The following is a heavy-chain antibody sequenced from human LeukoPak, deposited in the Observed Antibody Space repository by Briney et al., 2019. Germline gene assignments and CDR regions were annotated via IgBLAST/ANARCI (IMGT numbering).Heavy chain of an antibody. CDR1: GYTFTGYY. CDR2: INPNSGGT. J-gene: IGHJ4*02. Sequence: ASVKVSCKASGYTFTGYYMHWVRQAPGQGLEWMGWINPNSGGTNYAQKFQGRVTMTRDTSISTAYMELSRLRSDDTAVYYCARGTDYYDSSSYYTDYWGQGTLVTVSS. V-gene: IGHV1-2*02. CDR3: ARGTDYYDSSSYYTDY. D-gene: IGHD3-22*01.